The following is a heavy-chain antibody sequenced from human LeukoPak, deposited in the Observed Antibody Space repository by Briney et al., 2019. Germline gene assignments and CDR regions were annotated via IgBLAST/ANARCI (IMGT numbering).Heavy chain of an antibody. V-gene: IGHV3-30*02. CDR1: GFTFRSDG. Sequence: GGSLRLSGAASGFTFRSDGMHWARQVPGKGLEWVAFIRHDGSNKYDADSVKGRFTISRDNPKHTLYLQMNSLRAEDTAVYYCAKSFRSRNWFDPWGQGTLVTVSS. CDR2: IRHDGSNK. CDR3: AKSFRSRNWFDP. D-gene: IGHD2/OR15-2a*01. J-gene: IGHJ5*02.